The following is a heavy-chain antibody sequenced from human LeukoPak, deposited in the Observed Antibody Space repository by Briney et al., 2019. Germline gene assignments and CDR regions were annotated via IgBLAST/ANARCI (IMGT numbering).Heavy chain of an antibody. CDR2: ISLNGDTT. CDR1: GFSVTSYG. Sequence: GGSLRLSCAVSGFSVTSYGMSWVRQAPGKGLEWISAISLNGDTTYYADSVKGRFTISRDNSKNTLYLQMNSLRAEDTAVYYCAKDGYWGQGTLVTVSS. V-gene: IGHV3-23*01. CDR3: AKDGY. J-gene: IGHJ4*02.